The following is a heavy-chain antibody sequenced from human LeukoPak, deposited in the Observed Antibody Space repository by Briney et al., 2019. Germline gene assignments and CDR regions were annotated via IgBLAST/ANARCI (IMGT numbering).Heavy chain of an antibody. CDR1: GYTFTSYA. CDR2: INTNTGNP. D-gene: IGHD5-18*01. V-gene: IGHV7-4-1*02. CDR3: ACGYSYGDYWYFDL. J-gene: IGHJ2*01. Sequence: ASVKVSCKASGYTFTSYAMNWVRQAPGQGLEWMGWINTNTGNPTYAQGFTGRFVFSLDTSVSTAYLQISSLKAEDTAVYYCACGYSYGDYWYFDLWGRGTLVTVSS.